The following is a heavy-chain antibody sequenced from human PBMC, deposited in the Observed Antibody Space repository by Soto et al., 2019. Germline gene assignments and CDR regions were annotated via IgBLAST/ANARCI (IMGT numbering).Heavy chain of an antibody. CDR3: ASFRVSRGLIPSHFGL. J-gene: IGHJ4*02. CDR2: IIPLYGTV. CDR1: GGTFNSYG. V-gene: IGHV1-69*06. D-gene: IGHD3-10*01. Sequence: QAHLAQSGAEVKKPGSSVTVSCKASGGTFNSYGISWVRQAPGQGLDWMGVIIPLYGTVNYAQKFQGRVSITADKATSTAYMDLNSLRSDDTAVYYCASFRVSRGLIPSHFGLWGQGTLVTFAS.